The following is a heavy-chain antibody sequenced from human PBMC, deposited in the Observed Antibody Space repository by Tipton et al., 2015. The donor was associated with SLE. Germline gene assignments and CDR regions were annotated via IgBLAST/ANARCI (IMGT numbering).Heavy chain of an antibody. CDR1: GGSISSSSYY. CDR3: ARRRGSGRSFDY. CDR2: IYYSGST. J-gene: IGHJ4*02. V-gene: IGHV4-39*07. D-gene: IGHD3-10*01. Sequence: TLSLTCTVSGGSISSSSYYWGWIRQPPGKGLEWIGSIYYSGSTYYNPSLKSRVTISVDTSKNQFSLKLSSVTAADTAVYYCARRRGSGRSFDYWGQGTLVTASS.